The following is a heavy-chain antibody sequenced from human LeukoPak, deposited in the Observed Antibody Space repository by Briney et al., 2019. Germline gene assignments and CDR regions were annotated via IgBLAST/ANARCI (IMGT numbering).Heavy chain of an antibody. CDR2: ISYDGSNK. V-gene: IGHV3-30*04. CDR3: ARDKNRVTIFAVAVDY. J-gene: IGHJ4*02. Sequence: GGSLRLSCAAPGFTFSSYAMHWVRQAPGKGLEWVAVISYDGSNKYYADSVKGRFTISRDNSKNTLYLQMNSLRAEDTAVYYCARDKNRVTIFAVAVDYWGQGTLVTVSS. D-gene: IGHD3-3*01. CDR1: GFTFSSYA.